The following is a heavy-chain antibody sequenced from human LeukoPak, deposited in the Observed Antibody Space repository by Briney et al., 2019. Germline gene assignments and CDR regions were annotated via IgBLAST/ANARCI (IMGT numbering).Heavy chain of an antibody. V-gene: IGHV3-11*01. J-gene: IGHJ4*02. D-gene: IGHD3-16*02. CDR3: ATFGGVIVSYFDY. CDR1: GFTFSDYS. Sequence: GGSLRLSCAASGFTFSDYSMSWIRQAPGKGLEWVSYISSSGSTIYYADSVKGRFTISRDNAKNSLYLQMNSLRAEDTAVYYCATFGGVIVSYFDYWGQGTLVTVSS. CDR2: ISSSGSTI.